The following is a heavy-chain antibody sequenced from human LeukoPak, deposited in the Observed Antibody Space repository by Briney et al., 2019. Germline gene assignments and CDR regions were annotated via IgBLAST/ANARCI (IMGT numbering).Heavy chain of an antibody. CDR1: GFTFSSFV. D-gene: IGHD4-23*01. V-gene: IGHV3-23*01. J-gene: IGHJ1*01. Sequence: GGSLRLSCAASGFTFSSFVMSWVRQAPGKGREWGSSISGSGGSTYYADSVKGRFTISRDNSKTTLYLQMNSLRAEDTAVYYCAKGGPTVVTPRYFQYWGQGTLVTV. CDR3: AKGGPTVVTPRYFQY. CDR2: ISGSGGST.